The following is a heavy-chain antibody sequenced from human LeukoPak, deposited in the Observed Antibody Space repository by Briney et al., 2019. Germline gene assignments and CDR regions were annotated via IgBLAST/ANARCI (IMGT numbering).Heavy chain of an antibody. V-gene: IGHV2-5*02. CDR3: AYRGRDDSSGSYTSHFDY. CDR1: GFSTSTNGVG. J-gene: IGHJ4*02. D-gene: IGHD3-22*01. Sequence: SGPTLVNPTQTLTLTCTFSGFSTSTNGVGVGWIRQPPGKALEWLALIYWDDDKRYSPSLKSRLTITKDTSKNQVVLTMTNIDSVDTATYYCAYRGRDDSSGSYTSHFDYWGQGILVTVSS. CDR2: IYWDDDK.